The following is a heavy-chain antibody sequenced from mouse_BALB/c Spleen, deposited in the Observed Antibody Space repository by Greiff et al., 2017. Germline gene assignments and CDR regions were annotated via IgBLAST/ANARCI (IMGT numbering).Heavy chain of an antibody. V-gene: IGHV5-6-3*01. D-gene: IGHD2-4*01. CDR2: INSNGGST. CDR1: GFTFSSYG. CDR3: ARDDSPMDY. Sequence: EVKLVESGGGLVQPGGSLKLSCAASGFTFSSYGMSWVRQTPDKRLELVATINSNGGSTYYPDSVKGRFTISRDNAKNTLYLQMSSLKSEDTAMYYCARDDSPMDYWGQGTSVTVSS. J-gene: IGHJ4*01.